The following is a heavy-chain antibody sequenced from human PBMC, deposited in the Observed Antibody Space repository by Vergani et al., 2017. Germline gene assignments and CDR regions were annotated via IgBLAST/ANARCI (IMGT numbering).Heavy chain of an antibody. CDR3: ARLPLGGYYDILTGYSQVDY. V-gene: IGHV1-18*01. CDR2: ISAYNGNT. D-gene: IGHD3-9*01. Sequence: QVQLVQSGAEVKKPGASVKVSCKASGYTFTSYGISWVRQAPGQGLEWMGWISAYNGNTNYAQKLQGRVTMTTDTSTSTAYMELRSLRSDETAVYYCARLPLGGYYDILTGYSQVDYWGQGTLVTVSS. J-gene: IGHJ4*02. CDR1: GYTFTSYG.